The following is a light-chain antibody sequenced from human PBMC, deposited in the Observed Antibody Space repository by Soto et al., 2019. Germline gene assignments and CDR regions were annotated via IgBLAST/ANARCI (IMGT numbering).Light chain of an antibody. CDR1: SSDVGSYNL. Sequence: QSVLTQPASVFGSPGQSITISCTGTSSDVGSYNLVPWYQQHPGKAPKLIIYEVTERPSGVSNRFSGSKSGNTASLTISGLQPDDEADYYCCSYAGNSEVFGTGTKVTVL. J-gene: IGLJ1*01. CDR3: CSYAGNSEV. V-gene: IGLV2-23*02. CDR2: EVT.